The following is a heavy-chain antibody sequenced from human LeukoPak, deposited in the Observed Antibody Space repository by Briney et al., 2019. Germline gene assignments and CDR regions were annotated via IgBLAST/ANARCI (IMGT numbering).Heavy chain of an antibody. CDR3: AKDPGYYYDSSGYGYYFDY. V-gene: IGHV3-30*18. Sequence: GGSLRLSCAASGFTFSSYGMHWVRQAPGKGLEWVAVISYDGSNKYYADSVKGRFTISRDNSKNTLYLQMNSLRAEDTAVYYCAKDPGYYYDSSGYGYYFDYWGQGTLVTVSS. CDR1: GFTFSSYG. D-gene: IGHD3-22*01. J-gene: IGHJ4*02. CDR2: ISYDGSNK.